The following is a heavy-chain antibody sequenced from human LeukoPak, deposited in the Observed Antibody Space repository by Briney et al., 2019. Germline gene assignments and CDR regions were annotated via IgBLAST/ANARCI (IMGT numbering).Heavy chain of an antibody. Sequence: PGRSLRLSCAASGFTFSSYAMHWVRQAPGKGLEWVAVISYDGSNKYYADSVKGRFTISRDNSKNTLYLQMNSLRAEDTAVYYCARRGYDHAHRYYYYGMDVWGQGTTVTVSS. J-gene: IGHJ6*02. V-gene: IGHV3-30-3*01. CDR1: GFTFSSYA. CDR3: ARRGYDHAHRYYYYGMDV. D-gene: IGHD5-12*01. CDR2: ISYDGSNK.